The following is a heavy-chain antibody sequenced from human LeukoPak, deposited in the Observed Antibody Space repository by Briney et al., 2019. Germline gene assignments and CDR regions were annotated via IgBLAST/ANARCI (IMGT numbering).Heavy chain of an antibody. CDR2: IYYSGST. J-gene: IGHJ5*02. V-gene: IGHV4-31*03. CDR1: GGSISSGGYY. D-gene: IGHD2-2*01. Sequence: SETLSLTCTVSGGSISSGGYYWSWIRQHPGKGLEWIGYIYYSGSTYYNPSLKSRVTISVDTSKNQFSLKLSPVTAADTAVYYCARGMGVPGDRFGWFDPWGQGTLVSVSS. CDR3: ARGMGVPGDRFGWFDP.